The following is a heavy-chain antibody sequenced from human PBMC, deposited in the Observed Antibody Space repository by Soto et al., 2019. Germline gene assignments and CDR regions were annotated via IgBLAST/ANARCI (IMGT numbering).Heavy chain of an antibody. D-gene: IGHD5-12*01. V-gene: IGHV3-23*01. CDR3: AKGIVATTYFDY. CDR2: ISGSGGST. J-gene: IGHJ4*02. CDR1: GFTFSSYA. Sequence: GGSLRLSCAASGFTFSSYAMSWVRQAPGKGLEWVSAISGSGGSTYYADSVKGRFTISRDNSKNTLYLQTNSLRAEDTAVYYCAKGIVATTYFDYWGQGTLVTVSS.